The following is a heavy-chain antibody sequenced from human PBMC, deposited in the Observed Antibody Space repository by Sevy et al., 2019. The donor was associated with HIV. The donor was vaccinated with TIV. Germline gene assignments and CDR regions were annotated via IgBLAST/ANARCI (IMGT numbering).Heavy chain of an antibody. Sequence: SETLSLTCTVSGVSISTHSWSWIRQPPGKGLEYIGYIYYNGNVKYNPSFQSRVTISGDTSMNQLSLKLTSVTAADTAVYYCAKDMDTFYGMDVWCQGTTVTVSS. CDR2: IYYNGNV. CDR1: GVSISTHS. D-gene: IGHD3-10*01. J-gene: IGHJ6*02. CDR3: AKDMDTFYGMDV. V-gene: IGHV4-59*11.